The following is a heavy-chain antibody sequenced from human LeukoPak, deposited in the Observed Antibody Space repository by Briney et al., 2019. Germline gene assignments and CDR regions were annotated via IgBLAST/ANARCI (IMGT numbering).Heavy chain of an antibody. J-gene: IGHJ4*02. CDR1: GFTFSSYS. V-gene: IGHV3-21*01. CDR2: ISSSSSYI. Sequence: GSLRLSCAASGFTFSSYSMNRVRQAPGKGLEWVSSISSSSSYIYYADSVKGRFTISRDNAKNSLYLQMNSLRAEDTAVYYCARGGGNYYDSSGYYYYFDYWGQGTLVTVSS. D-gene: IGHD3-22*01. CDR3: ARGGGNYYDSSGYYYYFDY.